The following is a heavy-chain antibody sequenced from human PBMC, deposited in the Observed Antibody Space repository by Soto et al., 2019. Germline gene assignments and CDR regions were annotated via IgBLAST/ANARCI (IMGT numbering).Heavy chain of an antibody. CDR3: ARVEGKTYYYDSSGYRGFDY. J-gene: IGHJ4*02. CDR2: IYPGDSDT. V-gene: IGHV5-51*01. CDR1: GYTFTNYW. Sequence: GESLKISCKGSGYTFTNYWIGWVRQRPGKGLEWMGIIYPGDSDTRYSPSFQGQVTISADKSISTAYLQWSSLKASDTAIYYCARVEGKTYYYDSSGYRGFDYWGQGTLVTVS. D-gene: IGHD3-22*01.